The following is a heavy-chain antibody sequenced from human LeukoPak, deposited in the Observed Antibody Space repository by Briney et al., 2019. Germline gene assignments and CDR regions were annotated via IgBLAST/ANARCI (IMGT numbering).Heavy chain of an antibody. J-gene: IGHJ5*02. D-gene: IGHD3-10*01. CDR2: TYYRSKLYN. Sequence: QTLSLTCALSGDSLSRNSAGWNWARQSPWRGLEWLGSTYYRSKLYNDSAVAVKSPITITPDTSKNQFSPQLNSVTPDDTAVYYCARDRMVGWFDPWGQGTLVTVSS. V-gene: IGHV6-1*01. CDR1: GDSLSRNSAG. CDR3: ARDRMVGWFDP.